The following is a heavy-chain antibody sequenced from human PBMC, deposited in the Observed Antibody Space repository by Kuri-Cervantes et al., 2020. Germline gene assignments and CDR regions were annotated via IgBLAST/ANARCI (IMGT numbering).Heavy chain of an antibody. Sequence: GESLKISCAVSGFTFSSYAVSWVRQAPGKGLAWVSVISGSAGSTYHADSVKGRFTISRDNSKNTLYLQMNSLRAEDTAVYYCAKSPYSSGSYQYFDYWGQGTLVTVSS. J-gene: IGHJ4*02. CDR1: GFTFSSYA. CDR3: AKSPYSSGSYQYFDY. V-gene: IGHV3-23*01. D-gene: IGHD3-10*01. CDR2: ISGSAGST.